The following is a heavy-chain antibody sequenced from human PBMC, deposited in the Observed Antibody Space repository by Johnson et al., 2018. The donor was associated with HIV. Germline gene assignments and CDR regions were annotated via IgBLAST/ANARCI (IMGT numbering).Heavy chain of an antibody. V-gene: IGHV3-7*05. CDR1: GFNFGGYW. Sequence: VQLVESGGGVVRPGGSLRLSCAASGFNFGGYWMSWVRQAPGKGLEWVANIKQDGSEKYYVDSVKGRFTISRDNAKDSLYLQMNSLRPDDTAVYYCARGGSSWYLRAFDIWGQGTMVTVSS. CDR2: IKQDGSEK. J-gene: IGHJ3*02. CDR3: ARGGSSWYLRAFDI. D-gene: IGHD6-13*01.